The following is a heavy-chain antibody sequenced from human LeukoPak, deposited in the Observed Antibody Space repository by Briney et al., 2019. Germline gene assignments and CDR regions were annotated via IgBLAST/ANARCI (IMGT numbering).Heavy chain of an antibody. Sequence: GASLKISCMGSEYSFTNYLIFGGGQIPGKGLEWMGGIDPSDSHTAYNTSFQGHFTIPVAPPITTASLRWSTLGASDTAMYSCWRLDEKEVNLRSWAGNWFDPWGQGSLVTVSS. D-gene: IGHD7-27*01. CDR2: IDPSDSHT. V-gene: IGHV5-10-1*01. J-gene: IGHJ5*02. CDR3: WRLDEKEVNLRSWAGNWFDP. CDR1: EYSFTNYL.